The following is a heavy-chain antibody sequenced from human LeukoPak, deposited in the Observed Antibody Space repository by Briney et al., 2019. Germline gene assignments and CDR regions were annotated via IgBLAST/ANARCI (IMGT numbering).Heavy chain of an antibody. Sequence: PSETLSLTCTVSGGSISSGDYYGGWIRQPPGKGLEWIGYIYYSGSTSYNPSLKSRVAISVDTSKNQFSLKLSSVTAADTAVYYCARSIASGDYVDYWGQGTLVTVSS. CDR2: IYYSGST. D-gene: IGHD4-17*01. V-gene: IGHV4-30-4*01. CDR3: ARSIASGDYVDY. CDR1: GGSISSGDYY. J-gene: IGHJ4*02.